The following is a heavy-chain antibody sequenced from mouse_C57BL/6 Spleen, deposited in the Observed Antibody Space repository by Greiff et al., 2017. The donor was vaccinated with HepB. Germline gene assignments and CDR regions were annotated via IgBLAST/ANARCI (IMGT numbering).Heavy chain of an antibody. V-gene: IGHV2-6*03. D-gene: IGHD3-1*01. CDR2: IWSDGST. J-gene: IGHJ3*01. Sequence: VQLQESGPGLVAPSQSLSITCTVSGFSLTSYGVHWVRQPPGKGLEWLVVIWSDGSTTYNSALKSRLSISKDNSKSQVFLKMNSLQTDDTAMYYCARGHSSGYEWFAYWGQGTLVTVSA. CDR1: GFSLTSYG. CDR3: ARGHSSGYEWFAY.